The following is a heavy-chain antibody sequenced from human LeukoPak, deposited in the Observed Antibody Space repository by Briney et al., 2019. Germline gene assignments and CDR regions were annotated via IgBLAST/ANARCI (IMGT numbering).Heavy chain of an antibody. J-gene: IGHJ5*02. D-gene: IGHD2-2*01. CDR2: IIPIFGTA. CDR3: ARGSEYCSSNSCYGVRDWFDP. CDR1: GGTFSSYA. Sequence: GASVKVSCKASGGTFSSYAISWVRQAPGQGLEWMGGIIPIFGTANYAQKFQGRVTITTDESTSTAYMELSSLRSEQTAVYYCARGSEYCSSNSCYGVRDWFDPWGQGTLVTVSS. V-gene: IGHV1-69*05.